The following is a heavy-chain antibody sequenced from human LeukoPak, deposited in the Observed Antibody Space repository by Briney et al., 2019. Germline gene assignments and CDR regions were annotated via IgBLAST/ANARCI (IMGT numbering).Heavy chain of an antibody. D-gene: IGHD2-15*01. CDR3: ARDRYCSGGSCYFFWFDP. Sequence: GGSLRLSCAASGFTSSSFEMNWVRQAPGKGLEWVSYISSSGRTIYYADSVKGRFIISRDNAKNALYLQMNSLRAEDTAVYYCARDRYCSGGSCYFFWFDPWGQGTLVTVSS. CDR2: ISSSGRTI. J-gene: IGHJ5*02. V-gene: IGHV3-48*03. CDR1: GFTSSSFE.